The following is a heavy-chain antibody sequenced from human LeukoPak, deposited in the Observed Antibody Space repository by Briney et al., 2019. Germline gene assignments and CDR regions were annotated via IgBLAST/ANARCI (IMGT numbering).Heavy chain of an antibody. J-gene: IGHJ3*02. CDR3: ARDYYDSSGPLPRAFDI. CDR1: RRTHSSYA. D-gene: IGHD3-22*01. Sequence: PTVDVPCKASRRTHSSYATSWVRQTPGQGLEWMGRIIPIFGTANYAQKFQGRVTITTDESTSTAYMELSSLRSEDTAVYYCARDYYDSSGPLPRAFDIRGQGTMVTVSS. CDR2: IIPIFGTA. V-gene: IGHV1-69*05.